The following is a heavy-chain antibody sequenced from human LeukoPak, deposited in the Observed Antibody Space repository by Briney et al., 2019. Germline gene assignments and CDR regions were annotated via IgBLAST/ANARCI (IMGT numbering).Heavy chain of an antibody. Sequence: ASVKVSCKASGGTFSSYAFSWVRQAPGQGLEWMGGIIPIVGTTNYAQMFQGRVTITADESTSTAYMELSSLRSEDTAVYYCARGGYYYDSSGYSHLPDYWGQGALVTVSA. D-gene: IGHD3-22*01. CDR2: IIPIVGTT. CDR1: GGTFSSYA. J-gene: IGHJ4*02. V-gene: IGHV1-69*13. CDR3: ARGGYYYDSSGYSHLPDY.